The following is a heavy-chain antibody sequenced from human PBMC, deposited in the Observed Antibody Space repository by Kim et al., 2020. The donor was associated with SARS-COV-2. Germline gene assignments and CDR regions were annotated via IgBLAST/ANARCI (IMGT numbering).Heavy chain of an antibody. Sequence: ADSVKGRFTISRDNSKNTLYLQMNSLRAEDTAVYYCARECVLGSYSAYFDYWGQGTLVTVSS. CDR3: ARECVLGSYSAYFDY. V-gene: IGHV3-30*07. J-gene: IGHJ4*02. D-gene: IGHD1-26*01.